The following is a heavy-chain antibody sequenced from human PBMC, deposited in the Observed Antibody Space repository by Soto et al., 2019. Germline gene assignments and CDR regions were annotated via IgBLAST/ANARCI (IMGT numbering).Heavy chain of an antibody. V-gene: IGHV3-33*01. CDR1: GFTFSSYG. CDR3: ARDSAYYDFWSGYLAAYYFDY. D-gene: IGHD3-3*01. Sequence: PGGSLRLSCAASGFTFSSYGMHWVRQAPGKGLEWVAVIWYDGSNKYYADSVKGRFTISRDNSKNTLYLQMNSLRAEDTAVYYCARDSAYYDFWSGYLAAYYFDYWGQGTLVTVSS. J-gene: IGHJ4*02. CDR2: IWYDGSNK.